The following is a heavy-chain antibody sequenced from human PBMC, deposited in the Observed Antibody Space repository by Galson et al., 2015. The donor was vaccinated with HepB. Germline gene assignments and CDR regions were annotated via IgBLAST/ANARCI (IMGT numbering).Heavy chain of an antibody. Sequence: ETLSLTCTVSGGSISSSSYYWGWIRQPPGKGLEWIGSIYYSGSTYYNPSLKSRVTISVDTSKNQFSLKLSSVTAADTAVYYCARVDTSDMSYFQHWGQGTLVTVSS. J-gene: IGHJ1*01. CDR1: GGSISSSSYY. D-gene: IGHD5-18*01. CDR3: ARVDTSDMSYFQH. CDR2: IYYSGST. V-gene: IGHV4-39*07.